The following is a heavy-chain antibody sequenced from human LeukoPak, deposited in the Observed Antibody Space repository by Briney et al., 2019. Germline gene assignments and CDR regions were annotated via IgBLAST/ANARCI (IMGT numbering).Heavy chain of an antibody. CDR3: ARYHKRGIQLWLDFDY. CDR2: FDPEDGET. CDR1: GYTLTELS. J-gene: IGHJ4*02. D-gene: IGHD5-18*01. Sequence: ASVKVSCKVSGYTLTELSMHWVRQAPGKGLEWMGGFDPEDGETIYAQKLQGRVTMTTDTSTSTAYMELRSLRSDDTAVYYCARYHKRGIQLWLDFDYWGQGTLVTVSS. V-gene: IGHV1-24*01.